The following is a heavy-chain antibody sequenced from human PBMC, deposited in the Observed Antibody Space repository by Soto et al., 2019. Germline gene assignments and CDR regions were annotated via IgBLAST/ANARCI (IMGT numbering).Heavy chain of an antibody. Sequence: GGSLRLSCAASGFTFSNAWMSWVRQAPGKGLEWVGRIKRNTDGGTTDYAAPVKGRFTISREDSKNTLYLQMNSLKTEDTAVYFCTTGLSSGYYNFDYWGQGT. CDR3: TTGLSSGYYNFDY. V-gene: IGHV3-15*01. D-gene: IGHD3-22*01. J-gene: IGHJ4*02. CDR2: IKRNTDGGTT. CDR1: GFTFSNAW.